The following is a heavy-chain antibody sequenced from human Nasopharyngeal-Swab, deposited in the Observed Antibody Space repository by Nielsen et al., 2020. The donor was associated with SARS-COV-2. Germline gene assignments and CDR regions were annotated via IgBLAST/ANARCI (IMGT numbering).Heavy chain of an antibody. D-gene: IGHD3-16*01. CDR3: ARDIDDYVWGSYFDY. CDR2: ISSSSSYI. Sequence: GESLKISCEASGFTFSSYSMNWVRQAPGKGLEWVSSISSSSSYIYYADSVKGRFTISRDNSKNTLYLQMNSLRAEDTAVYYCARDIDDYVWGSYFDYWGQGTLVTVSS. CDR1: GFTFSSYS. J-gene: IGHJ4*02. V-gene: IGHV3-21*01.